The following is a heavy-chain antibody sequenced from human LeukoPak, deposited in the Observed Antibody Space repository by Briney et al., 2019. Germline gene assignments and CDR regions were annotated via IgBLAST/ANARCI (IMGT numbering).Heavy chain of an antibody. J-gene: IGHJ4*02. V-gene: IGHV3-48*04. CDR2: IGATGDSK. CDR1: AFTFSNHG. Sequence: GGSLRLSCVASAFTFSNHGINWVRQAPGRGLECISYIGATGDSKFYADSVRGRFIVSRDNAKNSLYLQMNSLRAEDTAVYYCARERYWGQGTLVTVSS. CDR3: ARERY.